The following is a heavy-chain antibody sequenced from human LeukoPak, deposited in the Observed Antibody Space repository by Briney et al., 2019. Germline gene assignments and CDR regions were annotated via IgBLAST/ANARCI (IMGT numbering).Heavy chain of an antibody. J-gene: IGHJ3*02. Sequence: GASVKVSCKASGYTFTGYYMHWVRQAPGQGLEWMGVINPSGGTASYAQKFQGRVTMTRDTSTSTVYMELSSLRSEDTALYYCARESRRDILTGYYGDDAFDIWGQGTMVTVSS. CDR2: INPSGGTA. D-gene: IGHD3-9*01. V-gene: IGHV1-46*01. CDR3: ARESRRDILTGYYGDDAFDI. CDR1: GYTFTGYY.